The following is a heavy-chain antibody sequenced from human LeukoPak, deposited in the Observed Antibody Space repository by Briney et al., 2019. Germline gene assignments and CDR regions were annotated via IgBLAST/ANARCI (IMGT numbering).Heavy chain of an antibody. Sequence: ASVKVSCKASGGTFSSYAISWVRQAPGQGLEWMGGIIPIFGTANYAQKFQGRVTITADKSTSTAYMELSSLRSEDTAVYYCARAFFEDYYGSGSYYNLYFDYWGQGTLVTVSS. CDR2: IIPIFGTA. J-gene: IGHJ4*02. V-gene: IGHV1-69*06. CDR1: GGTFSSYA. CDR3: ARAFFEDYYGSGSYYNLYFDY. D-gene: IGHD3-10*01.